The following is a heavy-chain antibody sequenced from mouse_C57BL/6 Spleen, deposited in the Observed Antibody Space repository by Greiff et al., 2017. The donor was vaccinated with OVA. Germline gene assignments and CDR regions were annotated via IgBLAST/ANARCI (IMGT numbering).Heavy chain of an antibody. D-gene: IGHD1-1*01. CDR3: AITTVVATNY. CDR2: IYPGDGDT. J-gene: IGHJ2*01. CDR1: GYAFSSYW. V-gene: IGHV1-80*01. Sequence: QVQLKESGAELVKPGASVKISCKASGYAFSSYWMNWVKQRPGKGLEWIGQIYPGDGDTNYNGKFKGKATLTADKSSSTAYMQLSSLTSEDSAVYFCAITTVVATNYWGQGTTLTVSS.